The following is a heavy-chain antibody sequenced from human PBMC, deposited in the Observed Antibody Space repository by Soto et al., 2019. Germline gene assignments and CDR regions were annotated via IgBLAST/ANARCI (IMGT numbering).Heavy chain of an antibody. CDR3: AREIRRATIISDAFAF. J-gene: IGHJ3*01. V-gene: IGHV4-31*03. CDR2: IYYSGST. CDR1: GGSISSGGYY. D-gene: IGHD5-12*01. Sequence: SETLSLTCTVSGGSISSGGYYWSWIRQHPGKGLEWIGYIYYSGSTYYNPSLKSRVTISVDTSKNQFSLKLSSVTAADTAVYYWAREIRRATIISDAFAFWGQGTMVPVSS.